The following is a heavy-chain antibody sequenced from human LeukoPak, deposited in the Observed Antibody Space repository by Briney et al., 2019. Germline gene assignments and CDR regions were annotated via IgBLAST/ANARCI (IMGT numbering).Heavy chain of an antibody. CDR3: AKVGISAFGY. Sequence: GALSLSCAASGFTFGTYLMTWVRQAPGKGLEWVSAISGSGGSTYYADSVKGRFTISRDNSKNTLYLQMNSLRAEDTAVYYCAKVGISAFGYWGQGTLVTVSS. CDR1: GFTFGTYL. J-gene: IGHJ4*02. D-gene: IGHD1-26*01. CDR2: ISGSGGST. V-gene: IGHV3-23*01.